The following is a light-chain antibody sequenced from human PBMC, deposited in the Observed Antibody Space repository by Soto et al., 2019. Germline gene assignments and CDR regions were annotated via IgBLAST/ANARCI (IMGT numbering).Light chain of an antibody. V-gene: IGKV3-20*01. CDR3: QQYGSIPWT. Sequence: IVLTHSPGTLSLSPGERATLSCRATESVVSNYLAWYQLKPGQAPRLLIYDASSRATGIPDRFSGSGSGTDFTLTISRLEPEDFAVYYCQQYGSIPWTFGQGTKVDI. CDR2: DAS. J-gene: IGKJ1*01. CDR1: ESVVSNY.